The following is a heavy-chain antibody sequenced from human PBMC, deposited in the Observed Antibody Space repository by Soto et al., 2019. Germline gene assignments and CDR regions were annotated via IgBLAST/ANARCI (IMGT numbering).Heavy chain of an antibody. J-gene: IGHJ4*02. D-gene: IGHD1-1*01. Sequence: TGGSLRLSCTASGFIFRDFTMSWFRQAPGKGLEWVGYIRTKTYGETTTYAASVQDRFTISRDDSKTIAYLQMSSLKTEDTAVYYCTRDYLGQLPDWGQGTLVTVS. CDR3: TRDYLGQLPD. V-gene: IGHV3-49*03. CDR2: IRTKTYGETT. CDR1: GFIFRDFT.